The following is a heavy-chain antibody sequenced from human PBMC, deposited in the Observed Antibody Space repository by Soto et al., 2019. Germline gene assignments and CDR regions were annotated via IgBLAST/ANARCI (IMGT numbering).Heavy chain of an antibody. J-gene: IGHJ4*02. Sequence: QVQLVQSGAEMKKPGSSVKVSCQSSGGTFNTYAMNWVRQAPGQGPEWMGDISPMFGAANYAPKFQGRVTITSDEATGTSYMQLSSLTSEDTALDCCAREVQVHTPAFVYWGQGTLVTVSS. CDR2: ISPMFGAA. CDR3: AREVQVHTPAFVY. CDR1: GGTFNTYA. D-gene: IGHD3-10*01. V-gene: IGHV1-69*19.